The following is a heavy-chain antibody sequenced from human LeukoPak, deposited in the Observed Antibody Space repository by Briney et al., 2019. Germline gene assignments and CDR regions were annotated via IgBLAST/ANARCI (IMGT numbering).Heavy chain of an antibody. CDR1: GNSFNTYN. V-gene: IGHV1-46*02. CDR3: VYSHSGSFSMAV. D-gene: IGHD2-15*01. CDR2: IDPSGGST. J-gene: IGHJ6*03. Sequence: ASVRISCKASGNSFNTYNLHWVRQAPGEGLSWLGIIDPSGGSTSYAQKFQVRFTMTRDTSTGTVYMYLSSLRSEDTAVYYCVYSHSGSFSMAVWGKGTTVPVSS.